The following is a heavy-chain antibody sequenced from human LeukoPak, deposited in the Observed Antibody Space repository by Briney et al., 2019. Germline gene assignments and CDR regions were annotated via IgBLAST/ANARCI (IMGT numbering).Heavy chain of an antibody. V-gene: IGHV1-69*04. D-gene: IGHD3-22*01. CDR2: IIPILGIA. CDR3: ASSSRDSSGTFDY. Sequence: ASVKVSCKASVGTFSSYAISWVRQAPGQGLEWMGRIIPILGIANYAQKFQGRVTITADKSTSTAYMELSSLRSEDTAVYYCASSSRDSSGTFDYWGQGTLVTVSS. J-gene: IGHJ4*02. CDR1: VGTFSSYA.